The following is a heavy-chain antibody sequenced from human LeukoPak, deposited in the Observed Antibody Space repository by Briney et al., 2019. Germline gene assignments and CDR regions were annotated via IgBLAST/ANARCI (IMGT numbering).Heavy chain of an antibody. J-gene: IGHJ5*02. D-gene: IGHD4-23*01. V-gene: IGHV4-34*01. CDR1: GGSFSGYY. Sequence: PSETLSLTCAVYGGSFSGYYWSWIRQPPGKGLEWIGEINHSGSTNYNPSLKSRVTISVDTSKNHFSLKLSSVTAADTAVYYCAISPGGNLFLWPKGKWFDPWGQGTLVTVSS. CDR2: INHSGST. CDR3: AISPGGNLFLWPKGKWFDP.